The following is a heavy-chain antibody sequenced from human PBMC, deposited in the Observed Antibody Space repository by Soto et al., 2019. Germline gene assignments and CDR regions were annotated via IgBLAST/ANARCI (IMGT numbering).Heavy chain of an antibody. Sequence: PGESLKISCKGSGYNFSPYWIAWVRQMPGKGLEWMGIIYPRDSDTRYSPSFQGQVTISVDESSSTAYLQWGSLKASDTAMYYWSNCPMAAEWPADVDNWGQGTLVTSPQ. CDR2: IYPRDSDT. D-gene: IGHD6-13*01. V-gene: IGHV5-51*01. J-gene: IGHJ4*02. CDR1: GYNFSPYW. CDR3: SNCPMAAEWPADVDN.